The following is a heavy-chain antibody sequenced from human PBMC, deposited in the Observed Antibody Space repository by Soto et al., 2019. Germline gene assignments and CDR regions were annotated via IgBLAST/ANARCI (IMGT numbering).Heavy chain of an antibody. CDR2: INHSGST. CDR1: GGSFSGYY. D-gene: IGHD6-13*01. V-gene: IGHV4-34*01. Sequence: QVQLQQWGAGLLKPSETLSLTCAVYGGSFSGYYWSWIRQPPGKGLEWIGEINHSGSTNDNPSLKRRVTISVDTSKNQFSLKLSSVTAADTAVYYCARRSKRVFGSSSWYESSAFDICGQGTMVTVSS. J-gene: IGHJ3*02. CDR3: ARRSKRVFGSSSWYESSAFDI.